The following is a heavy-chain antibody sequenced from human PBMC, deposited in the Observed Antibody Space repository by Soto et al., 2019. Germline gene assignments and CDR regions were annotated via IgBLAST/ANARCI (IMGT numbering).Heavy chain of an antibody. CDR3: AHTMGPRIIDY. V-gene: IGHV2-5*02. J-gene: IGHJ4*02. CDR1: GFSLSTSGVG. D-gene: IGHD3-16*01. CDR2: IYWDDDK. Sequence: QITLKESGPTLVKPTQTLTLTCTFSGFSLSTSGVGVGWIRQPPGNALEWLALIYWDDDKSYSPSLKSRLTITKDTSKNQVVLTMTNMDPVDTATYYCAHTMGPRIIDYWGQGTLVTVSS.